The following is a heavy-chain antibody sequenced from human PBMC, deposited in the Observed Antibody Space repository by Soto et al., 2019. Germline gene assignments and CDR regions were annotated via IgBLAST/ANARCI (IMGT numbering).Heavy chain of an antibody. CDR3: AHRLVSGDGWFYP. CDR1: GFSLTTSGVG. Sequence: QITLKESGPTLVKPTETLTLTCTFSGFSLTTSGVGVGWIRQPPGKALEWLALIYWDGDERYNPSLKSRLTITKDTTENRVVLTITKMDPVDTATYFCAHRLVSGDGWFYPWGQGTLVTVSS. D-gene: IGHD1-26*01. J-gene: IGHJ5*02. CDR2: IYWDGDE. V-gene: IGHV2-5*02.